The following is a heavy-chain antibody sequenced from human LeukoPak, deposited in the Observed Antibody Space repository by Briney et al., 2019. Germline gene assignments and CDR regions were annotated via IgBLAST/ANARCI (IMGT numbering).Heavy chain of an antibody. J-gene: IGHJ4*02. CDR2: ISSSNSYI. D-gene: IGHD3-3*01. V-gene: IGHV3-21*01. Sequence: GGSLRLSCAASGFTFSSYSMNWVRQAPGKGLEWVSSISSSNSYIYYADSVKGRSTISRDNAKNSLYLQMNSLRAEDTAVYYCASIFNYDFWSGYYPVDYWGQGTLVTVSS. CDR1: GFTFSSYS. CDR3: ASIFNYDFWSGYYPVDY.